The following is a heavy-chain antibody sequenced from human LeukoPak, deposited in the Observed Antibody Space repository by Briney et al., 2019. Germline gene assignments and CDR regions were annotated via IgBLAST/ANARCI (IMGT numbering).Heavy chain of an antibody. J-gene: IGHJ4*02. D-gene: IGHD1-26*01. Sequence: AGGSLRLSCAASGFTVSSNYMSWVRQAPGKGLEWVSAISGSGGSTYYADSVKGRFTISRDNSKNTLYLQMNSLRAEDTAVYYCAKDFYTVIVGARLDYWGQGTLVTVSS. CDR1: GFTVSSNY. CDR3: AKDFYTVIVGARLDY. V-gene: IGHV3-23*01. CDR2: ISGSGGST.